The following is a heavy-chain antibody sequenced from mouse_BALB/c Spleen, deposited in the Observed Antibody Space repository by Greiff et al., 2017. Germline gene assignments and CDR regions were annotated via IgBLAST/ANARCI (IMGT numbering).Heavy chain of an antibody. Sequence: EVKLMESGGGLVQPGGSRKLSCAASGFTFSSFGMHWVRQAPEKGLEWVAYISSGSSTIYYADTVKGRFTISRDNPKNTLFLQMTSLRSEDTAMYYCARGATKGYYAMDYWGQGTSVTVS. V-gene: IGHV5-17*02. CDR3: ARGATKGYYAMDY. CDR2: ISSGSSTI. CDR1: GFTFSSFG. D-gene: IGHD1-1*01. J-gene: IGHJ4*01.